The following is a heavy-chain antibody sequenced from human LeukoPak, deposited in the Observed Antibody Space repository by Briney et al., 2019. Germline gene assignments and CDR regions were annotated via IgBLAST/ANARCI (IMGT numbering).Heavy chain of an antibody. J-gene: IGHJ4*02. V-gene: IGHV1-2*02. CDR2: INPNSGGS. CDR1: GYTFNAYY. Sequence: ASVKVSCKTSGYTFNAYYMHWVRQAPGQGLEWMGWINPNSGGSNYAQKFQGRVTMTSDTSINTAYMELSRLISDDTAVYYCAKDGRRGSYQLLFSRACHFDYWGQGTLVTVSS. D-gene: IGHD2-2*01. CDR3: AKDGRRGSYQLLFSRACHFDY.